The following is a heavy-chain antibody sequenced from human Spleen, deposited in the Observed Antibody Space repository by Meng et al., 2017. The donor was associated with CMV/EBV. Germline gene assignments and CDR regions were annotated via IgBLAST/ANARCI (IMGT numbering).Heavy chain of an antibody. V-gene: IGHV4-34*01. Sequence: TGGFSGDFFSGYCWAWIRQRPGKGLGWIGELNHGVSTNYTPSLKSRVSMSADTSKNQVSLKLNSVTAADTGVYYCVGQRGRRPLDFWGQGTLVTVSS. CDR1: GDFFSGYC. CDR2: LNHGVST. J-gene: IGHJ4*02. CDR3: VGQRGRRPLDF.